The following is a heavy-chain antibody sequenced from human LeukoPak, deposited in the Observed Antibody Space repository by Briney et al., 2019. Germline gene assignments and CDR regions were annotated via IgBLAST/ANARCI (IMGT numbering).Heavy chain of an antibody. V-gene: IGHV3-53*01. CDR2: IYGGGST. CDR1: GFTVSSNY. D-gene: IGHD6-13*01. CDR3: ARARIAAAGYYFDY. Sequence: PGGSLRLSCAASGFTVSSNYMSWVRQAPGKGLEWVSVIYGGGSTYYADSVKGRFTISRDNSKNTLYLQMNSLRAEDTAVYYCARARIAAAGYYFDYWGQGTLVTVSS. J-gene: IGHJ4*02.